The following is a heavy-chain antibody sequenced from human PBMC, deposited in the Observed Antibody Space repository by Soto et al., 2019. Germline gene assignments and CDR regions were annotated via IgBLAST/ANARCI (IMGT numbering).Heavy chain of an antibody. D-gene: IGHD2-15*01. J-gene: IGHJ4*02. Sequence: GGSLRLSCEASGFIFSDHAMSWVRQAPGKGLEWVSAISGNVIATYYADSVKGRCTISRYNSKNTLYLQMNSLRTDDSAVYYCAKDTPVVMFLFDSWGRGTLVTVSS. CDR2: ISGNVIAT. V-gene: IGHV3-23*01. CDR1: GFIFSDHA. CDR3: AKDTPVVMFLFDS.